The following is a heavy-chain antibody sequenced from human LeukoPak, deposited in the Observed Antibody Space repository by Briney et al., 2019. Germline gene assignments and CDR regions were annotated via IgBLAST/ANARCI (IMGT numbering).Heavy chain of an antibody. J-gene: IGHJ6*02. CDR1: DGSISSYY. CDR2: IYYSGST. V-gene: IGHV4-59*01. D-gene: IGHD1-26*01. Sequence: SETLSLTCTVSDGSISSYYWSWIRQPPGKGLEWIGYIYYSGSTNYNPSLKSRVTISVDTSKNQFSLKLSSVTAADTAVYYCATERSTRSNYYPPSQEEGRRYYYGMDVWGQGTTVTVSS. CDR3: ATERSTRSNYYPPSQEEGRRYYYGMDV.